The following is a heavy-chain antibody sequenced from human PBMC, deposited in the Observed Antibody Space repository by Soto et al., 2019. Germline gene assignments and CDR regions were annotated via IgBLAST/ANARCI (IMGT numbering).Heavy chain of an antibody. Sequence: SETLSLTCTVSGGSISSGGYYWSWIRQHPGKGLEWIGYIYYSGSTYYNPSLKSRVTISVDTSKNQFSLKLSSVTAADTAVYYCARDRRGLHYDFWSDLDVWGQGTTVTVSS. CDR1: GGSISSGGYY. D-gene: IGHD3-3*01. CDR2: IYYSGST. J-gene: IGHJ6*02. CDR3: ARDRRGLHYDFWSDLDV. V-gene: IGHV4-31*03.